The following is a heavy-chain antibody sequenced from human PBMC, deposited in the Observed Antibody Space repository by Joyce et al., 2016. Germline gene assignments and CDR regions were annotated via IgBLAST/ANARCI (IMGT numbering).Heavy chain of an antibody. D-gene: IGHD5-12*01. J-gene: IGHJ5*01. CDR2: IYLGGST. V-gene: IGHV4-4*02. CDR3: ARNGAYSQDS. CDR1: GGSISSAHW. Sequence: QVQLQESGPGLVKPSGTLSITCAVSGGSISSAHWWSWVRQPPGKGLEWIGEIYLGGSTTYNPSLKSRVTISVDKSKNQLSLKMNSVTAADTAVYYCARNGAYSQDSWGQGTLVTVSS.